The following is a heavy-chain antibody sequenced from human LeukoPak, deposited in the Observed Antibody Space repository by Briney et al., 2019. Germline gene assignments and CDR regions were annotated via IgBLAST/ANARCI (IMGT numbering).Heavy chain of an antibody. CDR3: ARLSTTTRGKVDL. D-gene: IGHD1-1*01. Sequence: ASVKVSCKASGYTFNTYSINWVRQAPGQRLEWMGWINTDNGNTNFAQKFQGRVTVTTDTSTSTAFMELRSLTSDDTAAYYCARLSTTTRGKVDLWGQGTLVTVSS. CDR2: INTDNGNT. J-gene: IGHJ5*02. V-gene: IGHV1-18*01. CDR1: GYTFNTYS.